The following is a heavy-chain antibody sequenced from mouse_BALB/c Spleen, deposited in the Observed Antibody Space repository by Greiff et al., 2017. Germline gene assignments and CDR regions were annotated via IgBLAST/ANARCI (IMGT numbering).Heavy chain of an antibody. V-gene: IGHV14-3*02. CDR2: IDPANGNT. D-gene: IGHD1-1*01. CDR3: AVYYGSSLYAMDY. CDR1: GFNIKDTY. Sequence: VQLQQSGAELVKPGASVKLSCTASGFNIKDTYMHWVKQRPEQGLEWIGRIDPANGNTKYDPKFQGKATITADTSSNTAYLQLSSLTSEDTAVYYCAVYYGSSLYAMDYWGQGTSVTVSS. J-gene: IGHJ4*01.